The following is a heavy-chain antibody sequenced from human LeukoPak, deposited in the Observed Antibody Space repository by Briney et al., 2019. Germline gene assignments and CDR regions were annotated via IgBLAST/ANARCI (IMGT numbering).Heavy chain of an antibody. J-gene: IGHJ6*03. Sequence: GALRLSCAASGFTFSSYSMNWVRQAPGKGLEWVSSISSSSSYIYYADSVKGRFTISRDNAKNSLYLQMNSLRAEGTAVYYCARDEGSGWYEGYYYYYYMDVWGKGTTVTVSS. D-gene: IGHD6-19*01. CDR2: ISSSSSYI. CDR3: ARDEGSGWYEGYYYYYYMDV. CDR1: GFTFSSYS. V-gene: IGHV3-21*01.